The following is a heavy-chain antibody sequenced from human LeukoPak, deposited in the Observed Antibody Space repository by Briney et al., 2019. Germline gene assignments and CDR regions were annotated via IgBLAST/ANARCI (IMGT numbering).Heavy chain of an antibody. CDR2: INHSGST. Sequence: SETLSLTCAVYGGSFSGYYWSWIRQPPGKGLEWIGEINHSGSTNYNPSLKSRVTISVDTSKNQFSLKLSSVTAADTAVYYCARLSGLLGLQHWGQGTLVTVSS. CDR3: ARLSGLLGLQH. J-gene: IGHJ1*01. D-gene: IGHD2-21*01. V-gene: IGHV4-34*01. CDR1: GGSFSGYY.